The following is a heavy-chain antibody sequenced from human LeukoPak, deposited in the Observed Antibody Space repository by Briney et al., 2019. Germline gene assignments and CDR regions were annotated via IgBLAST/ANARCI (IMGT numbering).Heavy chain of an antibody. CDR2: IYYSGST. CDR3: ARTLPNKWPNDAFDL. J-gene: IGHJ3*01. CDR1: GFTFGSYS. Sequence: GSLRLSCVGSGFTFGSYSMNWVRQPPGKGLEWIGSIYYSGSTYYNPPLKSRVTISLDTSKNQFSLKLSSVTAADTAVYYCARTLPNKWPNDAFDLWGQGTMVTVSS. V-gene: IGHV4-59*12. D-gene: IGHD5-12*01.